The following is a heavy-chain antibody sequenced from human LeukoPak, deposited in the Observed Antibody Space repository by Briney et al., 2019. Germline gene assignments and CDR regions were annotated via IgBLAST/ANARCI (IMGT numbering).Heavy chain of an antibody. CDR3: ARGAGATSLEWFDP. V-gene: IGHV1-18*01. D-gene: IGHD1-1*01. CDR2: ISAYNDNT. Sequence: ASVKVSCKASGYTFTSYGISWVRQAPGQGLEWMGWISAYNDNTNYAQKLQGRVTMTTDTSTSTAYMELRSLRSDDTAVYYCARGAGATSLEWFDPWGQGTLVTVSS. J-gene: IGHJ5*02. CDR1: GYTFTSYG.